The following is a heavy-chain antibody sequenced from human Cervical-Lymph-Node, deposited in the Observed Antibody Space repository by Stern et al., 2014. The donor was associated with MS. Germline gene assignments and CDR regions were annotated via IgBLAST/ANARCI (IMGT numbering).Heavy chain of an antibody. D-gene: IGHD5-12*01. V-gene: IGHV3-30-3*01. CDR2: ISSDGSQT. Sequence: VQLVESGGGVVQPGRSRRLSCAASGFGFTVYAVPWVRQAPGKGLEWVAVISSDGSQTYYTDSLKGRFTISRDNSKNTLYLQMNSLRAEDTAVYYCARSLFTITGYFDYWGQGTLVTVSS. CDR3: ARSLFTITGYFDY. CDR1: GFGFTVYA. J-gene: IGHJ4*02.